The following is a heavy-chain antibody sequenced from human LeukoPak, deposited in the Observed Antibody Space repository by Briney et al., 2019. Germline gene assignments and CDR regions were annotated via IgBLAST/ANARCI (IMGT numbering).Heavy chain of an antibody. J-gene: IGHJ6*03. CDR1: GFTFSSYS. D-gene: IGHD6-13*01. Sequence: GGSLRLSCAASGFTFSSYSMNWVRQAPGKGLEWVSSISSSSSYIYYADSVKGRFTISRDNAKNSLYLQVNSLRAEDTAVYYCARVVSSSWYSSYYYYYMDVWGKGTTVTISS. CDR2: ISSSSSYI. V-gene: IGHV3-21*01. CDR3: ARVVSSSWYSSYYYYYMDV.